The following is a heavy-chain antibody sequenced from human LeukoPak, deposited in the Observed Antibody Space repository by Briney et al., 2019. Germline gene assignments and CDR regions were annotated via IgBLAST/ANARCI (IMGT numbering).Heavy chain of an antibody. V-gene: IGHV4-59*01. CDR1: GGSISSFY. Sequence: SETLSLTCTVSGGSISSFYWNWIRQPPGKGLEWIAYIYYSGSINYNPSLKSRATISVDTSKKQFSLNLSSVTTADTAVYYCARSIITAAGAGLDYWGQGTLVTVSS. CDR3: ARSIITAAGAGLDY. D-gene: IGHD6-13*01. J-gene: IGHJ4*02. CDR2: IYYSGSI.